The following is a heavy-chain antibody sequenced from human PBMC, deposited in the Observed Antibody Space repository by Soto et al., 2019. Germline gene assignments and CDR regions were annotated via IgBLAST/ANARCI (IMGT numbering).Heavy chain of an antibody. CDR1: GYTFTSYA. D-gene: IGHD3-3*01. Sequence: ASVKVSCKASGYTFTSYAMHWVRQAPGQRLEWMGWINAGNGNTKYSQKFQGRVTITRDTSASTAYMELSSLRSEDTAVYYCARKLNYDFWSGYYGTEFDYWGQGTLVTVSS. J-gene: IGHJ4*02. CDR3: ARKLNYDFWSGYYGTEFDY. V-gene: IGHV1-3*01. CDR2: INAGNGNT.